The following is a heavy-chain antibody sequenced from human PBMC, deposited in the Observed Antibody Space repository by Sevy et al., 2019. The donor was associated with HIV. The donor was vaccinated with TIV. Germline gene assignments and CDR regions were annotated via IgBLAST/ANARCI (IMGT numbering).Heavy chain of an antibody. Sequence: RGSLRLSCAASGFTFSKYSMSWVRQPPGKGLEWVSTLSFGCNEIKYADSVKGRFTISRVNSKSSVYLQMNNLRPDDTAVHYCAREGCTKPHDYWGQGTLVSVSS. D-gene: IGHD2-8*01. CDR2: LSFGCNEI. V-gene: IGHV3-23*01. J-gene: IGHJ4*02. CDR1: GFTFSKYS. CDR3: AREGCTKPHDY.